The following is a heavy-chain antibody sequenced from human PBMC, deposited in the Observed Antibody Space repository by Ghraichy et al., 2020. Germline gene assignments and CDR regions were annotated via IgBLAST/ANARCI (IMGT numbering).Heavy chain of an antibody. CDR2: IYYSGST. Sequence: SQTLSLTCTVSGGSISSGYYYWGWIRPPPGKGLEWIGIIYYSGSTYYNPSLKSRVTISVDTYKNQFSLKLSSVTAADTAVYYCASLDCSATSCYFNHYDYWGQRTLFTVSS. CDR3: ASLDCSATSCYFNHYDY. J-gene: IGHJ4*02. V-gene: IGHV4-39*01. D-gene: IGHD2-2*01. CDR1: GGSISSGYYY.